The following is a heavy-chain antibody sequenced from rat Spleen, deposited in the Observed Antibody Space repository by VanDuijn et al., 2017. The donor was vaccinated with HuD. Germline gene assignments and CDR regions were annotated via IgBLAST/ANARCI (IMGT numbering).Heavy chain of an antibody. V-gene: IGHV5-20*01. J-gene: IGHJ2*01. CDR1: GFTFSDYY. Sequence: EVHLVESGGGLVQPGRSLKLSCAASGFTFSDYYMAWVRQAPTKGLEWVATISYDGSSTYYRDSVKGRFTISRDNAKSSLYLQMDSLRSEDTATYYCTTEPGYNSYFAYWGQGVMVTVSS. CDR2: ISYDGSST. D-gene: IGHD1-4*01. CDR3: TTEPGYNSYFAY.